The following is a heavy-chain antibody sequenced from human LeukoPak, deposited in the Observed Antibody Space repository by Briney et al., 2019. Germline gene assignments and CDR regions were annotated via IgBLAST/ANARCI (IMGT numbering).Heavy chain of an antibody. Sequence: GGSLRLSCAASGFTFDDYAMHWVRQAPGKGLQWVSLISADGGSTYYGDSVKGRFTISRDNSKNSLYLQMNSLTTEDTAFYYCAKDKAGTIVWYGRWAIGLFDYWGQGTLLTVSS. CDR2: ISADGGST. CDR3: AKDKAGTIVWYGRWAIGLFDY. CDR1: GFTFDDYA. V-gene: IGHV3-43*02. J-gene: IGHJ4*02. D-gene: IGHD3-10*01.